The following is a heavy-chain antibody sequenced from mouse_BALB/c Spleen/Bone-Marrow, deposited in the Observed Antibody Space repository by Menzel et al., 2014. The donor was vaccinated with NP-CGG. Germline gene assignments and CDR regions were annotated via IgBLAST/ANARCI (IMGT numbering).Heavy chain of an antibody. D-gene: IGHD2-14*01. CDR3: ARVIRYESYFDY. CDR1: GFSLTSYG. J-gene: IGHJ2*01. Sequence: QVQLKESGPGLVAPSQSLSITCTVSGFSLTSYGVHWVRQPPGKCLEWLGVIWAGGSTNYNSALMSRLSISKDNSKSQVFLKMNRLQTDDTAMYYCARVIRYESYFDYWGQGTTLTVSS. CDR2: IWAGGST. V-gene: IGHV2-9*02.